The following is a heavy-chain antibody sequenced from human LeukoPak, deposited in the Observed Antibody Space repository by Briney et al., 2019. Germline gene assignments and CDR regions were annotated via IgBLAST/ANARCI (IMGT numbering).Heavy chain of an antibody. Sequence: SETLSLTCPVSGASVSSSHWNWTRQFPGKGLEWIGCLSYTGKTDYNPSLTGRVTISLGTSKNQVSLKLRSVTAADTAVYYCSEGYFEPFDHWGQGILVTVSS. CDR2: LSYTGKT. V-gene: IGHV4-59*02. CDR3: SEGYFEPFDH. J-gene: IGHJ4*02. D-gene: IGHD2/OR15-2a*01. CDR1: GASVSSSH.